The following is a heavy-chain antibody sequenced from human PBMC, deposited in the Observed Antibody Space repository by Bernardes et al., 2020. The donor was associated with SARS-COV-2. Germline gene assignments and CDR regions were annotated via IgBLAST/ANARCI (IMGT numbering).Heavy chain of an antibody. CDR3: AGASIVVVPAPLGLGPWGYKYNGVGG. CDR2: PYYRSQSYT. V-gene: IGHV6-1*01. Sequence: SQTRSLTSALSGDSVSSSSSSWHSIRPSPSTGLEWLGWPYYRSQSYTDYAVTVRSRITINPDTSKNQLSLHLNSVTPEDTAVYYCAGASIVVVPAPLGLGPWGYKYNGVGGWGAGNGVTIDS. CDR1: GDSVSSSSSS. D-gene: IGHD2-2*01. J-gene: IGHJ4*03.